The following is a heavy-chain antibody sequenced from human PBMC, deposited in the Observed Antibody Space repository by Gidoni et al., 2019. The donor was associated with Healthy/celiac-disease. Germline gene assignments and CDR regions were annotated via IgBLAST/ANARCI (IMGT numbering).Heavy chain of an antibody. D-gene: IGHD4-17*01. V-gene: IGHV3-23*01. Sequence: EVQLLESGGGLVQPGGSLRLSCAASGFTFSSYAMSWVRRAPGKGLELVSAISGSGGITYYADSVKGRFTISRDNSKNTLYLQMNSRRAEETAVYYCAKSDYGGNDWFDPLGQGTLVTVSS. CDR1: GFTFSSYA. J-gene: IGHJ5*02. CDR2: ISGSGGIT. CDR3: AKSDYGGNDWFDP.